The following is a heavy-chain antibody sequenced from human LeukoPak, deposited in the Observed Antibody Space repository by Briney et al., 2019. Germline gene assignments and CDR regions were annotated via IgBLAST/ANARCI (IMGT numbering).Heavy chain of an antibody. J-gene: IGHJ5*02. CDR1: GFTFSSYS. CDR3: ARGYSSSWDEVDWFDP. CDR2: ISSSSSYI. V-gene: IGHV3-21*01. D-gene: IGHD6-13*01. Sequence: GGSLRLSCAASGFTFSSYSVNWVRQAPGKGLEWVSSISSSSSYIYYADSVKGRFTISRDNAKNSLYLQMNSLRAEDTAVYYCARGYSSSWDEVDWFDPWGQGTLVTVSS.